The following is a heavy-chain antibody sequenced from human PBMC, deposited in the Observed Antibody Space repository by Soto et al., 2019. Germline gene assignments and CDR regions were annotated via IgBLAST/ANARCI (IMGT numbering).Heavy chain of an antibody. Sequence: EVQLVESGGGLVKPGGSLRLSCAASGFTLSSYSMNWVRQAPGKGLEWVSSISSSSSYIYYADSVKGRFTISRDNAKNSLYLQMNSLRAEDTAVYYCARLEFDYGVAFDIWGQGTMVTVSS. V-gene: IGHV3-21*01. D-gene: IGHD4-17*01. J-gene: IGHJ3*02. CDR3: ARLEFDYGVAFDI. CDR2: ISSSSSYI. CDR1: GFTLSSYS.